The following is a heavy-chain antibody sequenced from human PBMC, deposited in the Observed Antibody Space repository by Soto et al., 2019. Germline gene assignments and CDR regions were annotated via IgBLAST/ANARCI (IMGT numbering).Heavy chain of an antibody. CDR1: GGTFNTYA. CDR2: ISPMSGAA. CDR3: AREVQVHTPAFVY. Sequence: QVQLVQSGAEMKKPGSSVKVSCQSSGGTFNTYAMNWVRQAPGQGPEWMGDISPMSGAANYAPKFQGRVTITADESTVTSYMQLSSLTSEDTALYFCAREVQVHTPAFVYWGQGTLVTVSS. J-gene: IGHJ4*02. V-gene: IGHV1-69*19. D-gene: IGHD3-10*01.